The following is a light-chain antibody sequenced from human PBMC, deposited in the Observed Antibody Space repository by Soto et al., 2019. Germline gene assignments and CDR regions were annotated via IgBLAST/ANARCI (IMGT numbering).Light chain of an antibody. Sequence: DIQMTQSPSSLSASVGDRVTITCRASQSISSYLNWYQQKPGKAPKLLIYAATSLQSGVPSRFRASGSGTDFTLTISSLHPEDFATYYCQQSYSTPITFGQGTPLEIK. CDR2: AAT. CDR1: QSISSY. V-gene: IGKV1-39*01. CDR3: QQSYSTPIT. J-gene: IGKJ5*01.